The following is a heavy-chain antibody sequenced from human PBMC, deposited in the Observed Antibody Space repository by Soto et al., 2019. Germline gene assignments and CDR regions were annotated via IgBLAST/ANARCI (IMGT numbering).Heavy chain of an antibody. CDR2: SRDKGNSYST. J-gene: IGHJ4*02. Sequence: EVHLVESGGTLVQPGGSLRLSCAGSGFTFSDYSIDWVRQAPGKGLEWVGRSRDKGNSYSTDYAAPVKGRFTDSRDASKNSLYRQMNILKADDTALYYCARSTPGTTSFDYWGQGTLVTVSS. CDR1: GFTFSDYS. V-gene: IGHV3-72*01. CDR3: ARSTPGTTSFDY. D-gene: IGHD1-1*01.